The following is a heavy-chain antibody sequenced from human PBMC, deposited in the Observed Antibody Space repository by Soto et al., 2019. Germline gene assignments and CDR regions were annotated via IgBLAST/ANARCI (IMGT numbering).Heavy chain of an antibody. J-gene: IGHJ4*02. V-gene: IGHV3-73*01. CDR2: IRSKPNSYAT. D-gene: IGHD6-13*01. Sequence: EVQLVESGGGLVQPGGSLKLSCAASGFTFSDSAMHWVRQASEKGLEWVGRIRSKPNSYATEYAASVQGRFTISRDDSKNTAHLHMNNLRTEDTAVYYCISFFSSCFFDYWGQGTPVTVSS. CDR1: GFTFSDSA. CDR3: ISFFSSCFFDY.